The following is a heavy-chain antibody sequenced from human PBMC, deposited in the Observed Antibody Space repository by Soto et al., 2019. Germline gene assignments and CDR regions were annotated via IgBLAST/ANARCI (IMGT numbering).Heavy chain of an antibody. CDR2: ISDSGGST. D-gene: IGHD5-18*01. J-gene: IGHJ6*02. CDR1: GFTFSSYA. Sequence: PGGSRRLSCAASGFTFSSYAMSWVRQAPGKGLEWVSAISDSGGSTYYADSVKGRFTISRDNSKNTVYVQMNSLRAEDTAVYYCAKHQSYSYGYNYYYGLDVWGQGTTVTVSS. CDR3: AKHQSYSYGYNYYYGLDV. V-gene: IGHV3-23*01.